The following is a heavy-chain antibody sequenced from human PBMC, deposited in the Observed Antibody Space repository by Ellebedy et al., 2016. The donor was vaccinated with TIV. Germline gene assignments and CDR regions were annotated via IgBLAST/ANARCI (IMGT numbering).Heavy chain of an antibody. CDR2: IKEDGSEE. CDR3: ARDSS. CDR1: GFTLSTYW. V-gene: IGHV3-7*01. J-gene: IGHJ5*02. Sequence: GESLKISCAASGFTLSTYWMSWVRQAPGKGLEWVANIKEDGSEEDYVDSVKGRFTISRDNAKNLLYLQMNSLRAEDTAVYYCARDSSWGQGTLVTVSS.